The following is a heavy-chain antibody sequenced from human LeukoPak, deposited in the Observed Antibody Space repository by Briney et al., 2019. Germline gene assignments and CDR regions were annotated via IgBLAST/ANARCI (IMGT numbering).Heavy chain of an antibody. CDR3: ARDPRYRAARRGRNAFDI. Sequence: GGSLRLSCAASGFTFSHYYMSWVRQAPGKGLEWVANIKQDGSEQFYLDSVKGRFTISRDNAKNALYLQMHSLRVEDTAVYYCARDPRYRAARRGRNAFDIWGQGTMVTVSS. CDR2: IKQDGSEQ. CDR1: GFTFSHYY. V-gene: IGHV3-7*03. D-gene: IGHD6-6*01. J-gene: IGHJ3*02.